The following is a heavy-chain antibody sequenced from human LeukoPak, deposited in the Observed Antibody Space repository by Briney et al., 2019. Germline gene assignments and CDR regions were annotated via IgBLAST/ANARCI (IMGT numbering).Heavy chain of an antibody. J-gene: IGHJ5*02. D-gene: IGHD3-10*01. CDR2: INTNTGNP. CDR3: ARTMVRGVMYWFDP. Sequence: ASVKVSCKASGYTFTSYAMNWVRQAPGQGLEWMGWINTNTGNPTYAQGFTGRFVFSLDTSVSTAYLQISSLKAEDTAVYYCARTMVRGVMYWFDPWGQGTLVTVSS. CDR1: GYTFTSYA. V-gene: IGHV7-4-1*02.